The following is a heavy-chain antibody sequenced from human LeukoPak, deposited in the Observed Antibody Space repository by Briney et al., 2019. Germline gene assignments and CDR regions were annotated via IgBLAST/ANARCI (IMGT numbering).Heavy chain of an antibody. Sequence: GGSLRLSCAASGFTFSNYWLHWVRQAPGKGLVWVSRISPDGSGTNHADSVKGRFTISRDNSKNTLYLQMNTLRSEDTAVYYCAKENEYQLTYYFDYWGQGTLVTVSS. CDR2: ISPDGSGT. CDR3: AKENEYQLTYYFDY. J-gene: IGHJ4*02. V-gene: IGHV3-74*01. CDR1: GFTFSNYW. D-gene: IGHD2-2*01.